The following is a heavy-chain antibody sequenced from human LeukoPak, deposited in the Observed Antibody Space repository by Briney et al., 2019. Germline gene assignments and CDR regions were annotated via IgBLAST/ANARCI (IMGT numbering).Heavy chain of an antibody. CDR3: ATSPPGGYSYGPFDY. CDR1: GFTFSSYG. J-gene: IGHJ4*03. D-gene: IGHD5-18*01. CDR2: IWYDGSNK. V-gene: IGHV3-33*01. Sequence: GGSLRLSCAASGFTFSSYGMHWVRQAPGKGLEWVAVIWYDGSNKYYADSVKGRFTISRDNSKNTLYLQMNSLRAEDTAVYYCATSPPGGYSYGPFDYWGQGTTVTVSS.